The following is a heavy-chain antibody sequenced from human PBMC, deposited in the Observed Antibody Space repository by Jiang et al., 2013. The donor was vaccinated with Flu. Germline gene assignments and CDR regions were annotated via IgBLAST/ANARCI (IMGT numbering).Heavy chain of an antibody. CDR3: ARHAMGDHNAMDV. D-gene: IGHD1-26*01. CDR2: IHYSGES. J-gene: IGHJ6*02. V-gene: IGHV4-59*08. Sequence: GLVKPSETLSLTCTVSGGYISSYYWSWIRQSPGKGLEWIGFIHYSGESNYNPSLKSRINIAVDTSSNQFSLTLNSVTAPDTAVYYCARHAMGDHNAMDVWGQGTTVIVSS. CDR1: GGYISSYY.